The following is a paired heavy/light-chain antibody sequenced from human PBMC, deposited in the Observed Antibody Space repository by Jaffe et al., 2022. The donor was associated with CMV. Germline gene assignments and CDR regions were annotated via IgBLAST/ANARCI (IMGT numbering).Heavy chain of an antibody. CDR3: ARDSSGYYIFDY. J-gene: IGHJ4*02. D-gene: IGHD3-22*01. Sequence: QLQESGPGLVKPSETLSLTCTVSGGSISNNHWNWIRQPAGKGLEWIGRFYSSTTINYNPSLKSRVTMSVDTSKNQLSLRLTSVTAADTAVYYCARDSSGYYIFDYWGQGTLVTVSS. CDR2: FYSSTTI. V-gene: IGHV4-4*07. CDR1: GGSISNNH.
Light chain of an antibody. V-gene: IGKV1-39*01. CDR2: AAS. CDR3: QQSNTTPLT. CDR1: QSINSF. J-gene: IGKJ4*01. Sequence: DIQMTQSPSSLSASVGDRVTITCRASQSINSFLNWYQQKPGKAPKLLIYAASSLQSGVPSRFSGSRSGTDFTLTISSLQAEDFATYYCQQSNTTPLTFGGGTKVEIK.